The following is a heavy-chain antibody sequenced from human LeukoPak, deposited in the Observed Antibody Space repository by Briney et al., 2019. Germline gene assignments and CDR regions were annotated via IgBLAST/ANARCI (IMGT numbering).Heavy chain of an antibody. CDR1: GGSISSSSYY. V-gene: IGHV4-39*07. CDR2: IYYSGST. Sequence: SETLSLTCTVSGGSISSSSYYWGWIRQPPGKGLEWIGSIYYSGSTYYNPSLKSRVTISVDTSKNQFSLKLSSVTAADTAVYYCARAGIAARFAFDIWGQGTMVTVSS. CDR3: ARAGIAARFAFDI. D-gene: IGHD6-6*01. J-gene: IGHJ3*02.